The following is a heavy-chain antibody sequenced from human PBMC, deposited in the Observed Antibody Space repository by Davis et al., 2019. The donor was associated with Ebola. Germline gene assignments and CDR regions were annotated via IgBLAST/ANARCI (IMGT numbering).Heavy chain of an antibody. CDR3: ARALFGASAFDI. V-gene: IGHV3-13*01. CDR2: IGAAGDT. D-gene: IGHD2-21*01. CDR1: GFTFRSYD. J-gene: IGHJ3*02. Sequence: GSLKISCAASGFTFRSYDMHWVRQATGKGLEWVSAIGAAGDTYYPGSVQGRFTISRENAKNSLYLQMNSLRAGDTAVYYCARALFGASAFDIWGQGTMVTVSS.